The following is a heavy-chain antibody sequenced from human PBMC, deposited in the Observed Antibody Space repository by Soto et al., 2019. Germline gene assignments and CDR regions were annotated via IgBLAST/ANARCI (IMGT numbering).Heavy chain of an antibody. CDR2: IYYSGST. V-gene: IGHV4-31*03. CDR3: ARGDWNYDLDY. D-gene: IGHD1-7*01. CDR1: GGSISSGGYY. J-gene: IGHJ4*02. Sequence: SETLSLTCTVSGGSISSGGYYFSCIRQHPWKGLEWIGYIYYSGSTYYNPSLKSRVTISVDTSKNQFSLKLSSVTAADTAVYYCARGDWNYDLDYWGQGTLVTVSS.